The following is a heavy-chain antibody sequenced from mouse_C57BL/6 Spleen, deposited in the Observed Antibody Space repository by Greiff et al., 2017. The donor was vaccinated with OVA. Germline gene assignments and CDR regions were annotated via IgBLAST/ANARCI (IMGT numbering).Heavy chain of an antibody. V-gene: IGHV1-50*01. CDR1: GYTFTSYW. D-gene: IGHD1-1*02. CDR2: IDPSDSSN. Sequence: VQLQQPGAELVKPGASVKLSCKASGYTFTSYWMQWVKQRPGQGLEWIGEIDPSDSSNNYNQKFKGKATLTVDTSSSTAYMQLSSLTSEDSAVYYCARRGAGGSRDYWGQGTTLTVSS. CDR3: ARRGAGGSRDY. J-gene: IGHJ2*01.